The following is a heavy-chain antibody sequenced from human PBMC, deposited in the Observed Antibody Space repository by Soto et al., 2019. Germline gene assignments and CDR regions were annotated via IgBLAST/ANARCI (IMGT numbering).Heavy chain of an antibody. D-gene: IGHD6-13*01. V-gene: IGHV1-69*02. CDR1: GGTFSSYT. J-gene: IGHJ5*02. Sequence: SVKVSCKASGGTFSSYTISWVRQAPGQGLEWMGRIIPILGIANYAQKFQGRVTITADKSTSTAYMELSSLRSEDTAVYYCARGISKYSSWYEPHTWFDAWGQGALVTVSS. CDR2: IIPILGIA. CDR3: ARGISKYSSWYEPHTWFDA.